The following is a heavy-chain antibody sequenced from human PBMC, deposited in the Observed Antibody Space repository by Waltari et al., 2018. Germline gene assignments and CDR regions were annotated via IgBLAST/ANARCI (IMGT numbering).Heavy chain of an antibody. Sequence: EVQLVESGGGLVQPGGSLRLSCAASGFTFSSYWMSWVRQAPGKGPEWVANIKQEGSGKYYVDSVKGRFTISRANAKNSLYLQMNRLRAEDTAVYYCVRGVYRAEPFDYWGQGTLVTVSS. CDR3: VRGVYRAEPFDY. D-gene: IGHD4-4*01. J-gene: IGHJ4*02. CDR1: GFTFSSYW. CDR2: IKQEGSGK. V-gene: IGHV3-7*04.